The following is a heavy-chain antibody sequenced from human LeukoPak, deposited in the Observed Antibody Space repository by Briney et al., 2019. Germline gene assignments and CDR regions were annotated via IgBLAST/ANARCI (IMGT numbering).Heavy chain of an antibody. D-gene: IGHD3-3*01. CDR3: ARGQNDFWSGQYY. CDR2: ISSDGDST. Sequence: GGSLRLSCAASGFTFNSYTMHWVRQAPGKGLEYVSGISSDGDSTAYANSVKGRFTVSRDNSENTLYLQMGSLRGEDMAVYYCARGQNDFWSGQYYWGQGTLVTVSS. J-gene: IGHJ4*02. V-gene: IGHV3-64*01. CDR1: GFTFNSYT.